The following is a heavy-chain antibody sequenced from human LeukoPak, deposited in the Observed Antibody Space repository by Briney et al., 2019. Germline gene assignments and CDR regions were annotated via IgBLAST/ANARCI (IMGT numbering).Heavy chain of an antibody. V-gene: IGHV3-53*01. D-gene: IGHD1-1*01. CDR1: GVTVSDNL. CDR3: VREGNWAY. CDR2: LFSSGNL. Sequence: GGSLRLSCAVSGVTVSDNLISWVRQAPGKGLEWLSVLFSSGNLFYADSVKGRFSTYRDNSKNTVYLQMNSLRIEDTAVYYCVREGNWAYWGQGTLVTVSS. J-gene: IGHJ4*02.